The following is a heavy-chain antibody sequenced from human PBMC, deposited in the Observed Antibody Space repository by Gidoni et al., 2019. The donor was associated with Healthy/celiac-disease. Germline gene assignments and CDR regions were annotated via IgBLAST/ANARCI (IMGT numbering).Heavy chain of an antibody. J-gene: IGHJ6*02. CDR2: IYYSGST. Sequence: QVQLQESGPGLVKPSETLSLTCTVSGGSISSYYWSWIRHPPGKGLEWIGYIYYSGSTNYNPSLKSRVTISVDTSKNQFSLKLSSVTAADTAVYYCARAGATPSYYYGMDVWGQGTTVTVSS. D-gene: IGHD1-26*01. CDR3: ARAGATPSYYYGMDV. CDR1: GGSISSYY. V-gene: IGHV4-59*01.